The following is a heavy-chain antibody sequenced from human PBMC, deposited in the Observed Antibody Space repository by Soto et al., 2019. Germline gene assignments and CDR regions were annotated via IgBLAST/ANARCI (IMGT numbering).Heavy chain of an antibody. J-gene: IGHJ6*02. D-gene: IGHD2-15*01. V-gene: IGHV3-30-3*01. CDR1: GFTFSSYA. Sequence: QVQLVESGGGVVQPGRSLRLSCAASGFTFSSYAMHWVRQAPGKGLEWVAVISYDGSNKYYADSVKGRFTISSDNSNDTLYLQMKSLRAEDRAVYYVVRAGCDGGGCNTLVGLHYGMDVWGQGTTVTVSS. CDR2: ISYDGSNK. CDR3: VRAGCDGGGCNTLVGLHYGMDV.